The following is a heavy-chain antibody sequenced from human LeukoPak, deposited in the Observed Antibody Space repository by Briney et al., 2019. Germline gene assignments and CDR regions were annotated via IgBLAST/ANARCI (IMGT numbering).Heavy chain of an antibody. CDR1: GYTFIDYY. J-gene: IGHJ5*02. CDR2: INPYSGDT. Sequence: ASVKVSCKASGYTFIDYYLHWVRQAPGQGLEWMGWINPYSGDTNYAQKFQGRITMTRDTSISSAYMELNRLRYDDTAVYYCVRNVAEAGEINWFDPWGQGTLVTVSS. V-gene: IGHV1-2*02. CDR3: VRNVAEAGEINWFDP. D-gene: IGHD6-13*01.